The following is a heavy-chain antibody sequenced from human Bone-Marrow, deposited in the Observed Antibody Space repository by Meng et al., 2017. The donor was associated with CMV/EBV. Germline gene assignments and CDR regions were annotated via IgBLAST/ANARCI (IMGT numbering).Heavy chain of an antibody. V-gene: IGHV4-61*08. CDR1: GASVSSDDYH. D-gene: IGHD4-17*01. J-gene: IGHJ6*02. Sequence: GTLRLSCTVYGASVSSDDYHWSWIRQPPGKELEWIGYIYYNGSTNYTPSLKSRVTISVDTSKNQFPLKLRSVTAADAAVYYCARLSYGEHYYYRMDVWGQGTTVTVSS. CDR2: IYYNGST. CDR3: ARLSYGEHYYYRMDV.